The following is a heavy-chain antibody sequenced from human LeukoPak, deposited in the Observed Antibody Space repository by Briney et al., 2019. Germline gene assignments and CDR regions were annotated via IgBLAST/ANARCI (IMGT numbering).Heavy chain of an antibody. CDR2: IYSDGSKK. V-gene: IGHV3-30*02. J-gene: IGHJ4*02. Sequence: GGSLRLSCAASRFTFSNDGIHWVRQAPGKGLEWVAIIYSDGSKKYYADSVKGRFTISRDNSKNTLYLEMSSLRAEDTAVYYCAKGLGRNSYYFDYWGQGTLVTVSS. CDR3: AKGLGRNSYYFDY. CDR1: RFTFSNDG. D-gene: IGHD2-15*01.